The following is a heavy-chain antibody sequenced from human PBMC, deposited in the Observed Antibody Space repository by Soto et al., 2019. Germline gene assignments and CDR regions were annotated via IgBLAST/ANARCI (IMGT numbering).Heavy chain of an antibody. CDR3: ARTTGYFDWSFGAFDI. Sequence: SETLSLTCTVSGGSISSGSYYWSWIRQYPEMGLEWIGYIYYSGSTYYNLSLKSRVTISVDTSKNQFSLKLSSVTAADTAVYYCARTTGYFDWSFGAFDIWGQGTMVT. D-gene: IGHD3-9*01. V-gene: IGHV4-31*03. J-gene: IGHJ3*02. CDR1: GGSISSGSYY. CDR2: IYYSGST.